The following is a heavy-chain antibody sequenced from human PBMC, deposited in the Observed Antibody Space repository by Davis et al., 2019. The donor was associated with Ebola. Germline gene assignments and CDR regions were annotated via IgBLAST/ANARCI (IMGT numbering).Heavy chain of an antibody. V-gene: IGHV3-21*04. CDR1: GFTFSSYS. J-gene: IGHJ6*02. D-gene: IGHD1-26*01. CDR2: ISSSGSTI. Sequence: GGSLRLSCAASGFTFSSYSMNWVRQAPGKGLEWVSSISSSGSTIYYADSVKGRFTISRDNAKNSLYLQMNSLRAEDTAVYYCARDLRGRWEPWGGMDVWGQGTTVTVSS. CDR3: ARDLRGRWEPWGGMDV.